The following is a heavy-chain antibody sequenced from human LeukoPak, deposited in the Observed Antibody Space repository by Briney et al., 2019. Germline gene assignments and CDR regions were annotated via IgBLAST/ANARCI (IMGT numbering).Heavy chain of an antibody. CDR1: GFPFSTHS. V-gene: IGHV3-21*01. CDR2: ICAGGDFV. J-gene: IGHJ6*03. Sequence: GGSLRLSCAASGFPFSTHSLNWVRQAPGKGLEWVSSICAGGDFVYSADSVKGRFTISRDNAKNSLYLQMNSLRAEDTAVYYCARAPTYYYYYMDVWGKGTTVTVSS. CDR3: ARAPTYYYYYMDV.